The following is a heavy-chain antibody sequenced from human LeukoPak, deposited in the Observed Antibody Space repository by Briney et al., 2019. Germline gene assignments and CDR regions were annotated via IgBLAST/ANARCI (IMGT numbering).Heavy chain of an antibody. CDR2: IYTGGYT. V-gene: IGHV4-4*07. J-gene: IGHJ4*01. CDR3: ARGDGRGFSYGYFHFDH. D-gene: IGHD5-18*01. Sequence: SETLSLTCTVSGGSISTYYWNWIRQPAGKGLEWIGRIYTGGYTNYNPSVKSRVTRSVDTPKNQFSLKLSSVAAADTAVYYCARGDGRGFSYGYFHFDHWGHGTLVTVSS. CDR1: GGSISTYY.